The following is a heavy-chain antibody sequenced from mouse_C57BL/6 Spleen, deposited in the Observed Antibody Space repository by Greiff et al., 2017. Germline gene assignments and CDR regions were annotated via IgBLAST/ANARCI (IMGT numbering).Heavy chain of an antibody. CDR3: ARGYYGLYAMDY. CDR2: INPSNGGT. V-gene: IGHV1-53*01. CDR1: GYTFTSYW. D-gene: IGHD1-2*01. J-gene: IGHJ4*01. Sequence: QVQLQQPGTELVQPGASVKLSCKASGYTFTSYWMHWVKQRPGQGLEWIGNINPSNGGTNTNEKFKIKATLTVDKSASTACMQLSSLTSEDSGVYYCARGYYGLYAMDYWGQGTSVTVSS.